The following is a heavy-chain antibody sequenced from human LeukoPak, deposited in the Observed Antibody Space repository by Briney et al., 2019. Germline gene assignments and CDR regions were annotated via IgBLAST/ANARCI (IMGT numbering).Heavy chain of an antibody. D-gene: IGHD5-24*01. CDR2: IKRDGSEK. CDR3: SRQTRRDGYNYDY. Sequence: GGSLRLSCAASGFTFSSYWMSWVRQAPGKGLERVANIKRDGSEKYYVDSVKGRFTISRDNAKNSLYLQMNSLRAEDTAVYYCSRQTRRDGYNYDYWGQGTLVTVSS. CDR1: GFTFSSYW. J-gene: IGHJ4*02. V-gene: IGHV3-7*01.